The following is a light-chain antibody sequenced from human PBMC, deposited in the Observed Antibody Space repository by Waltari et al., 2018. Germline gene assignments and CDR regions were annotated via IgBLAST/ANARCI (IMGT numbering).Light chain of an antibody. J-gene: IGKJ5*01. CDR1: QSVSSSY. CDR2: GAS. V-gene: IGKV3-20*01. Sequence: EIVVTQSPGTLSLSPGERATLSCRASQSVSSSYLAWSQQKPGQAPRLLISGASSRATGIPDRFSGSGSGTDFTLTISRLEPEDFAVYYCQQYGSSPGVTFGQGTRLEIK. CDR3: QQYGSSPGVT.